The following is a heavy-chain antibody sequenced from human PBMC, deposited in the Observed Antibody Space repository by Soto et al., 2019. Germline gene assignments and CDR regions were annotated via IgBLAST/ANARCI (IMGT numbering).Heavy chain of an antibody. CDR2: IIPIFGTA. J-gene: IGHJ6*02. CDR3: ARSVPIAMAGTAYYYGMDV. V-gene: IGHV1-69*13. D-gene: IGHD6-19*01. Sequence: SVKVSCKASGGTFSSYAISWVRQAPGQGLEWMGGIIPIFGTANYAQKFQGRVTITADESTSTAYMELSSLRSEDTAVYYCARSVPIAMAGTAYYYGMDVWGQGTTVTVSS. CDR1: GGTFSSYA.